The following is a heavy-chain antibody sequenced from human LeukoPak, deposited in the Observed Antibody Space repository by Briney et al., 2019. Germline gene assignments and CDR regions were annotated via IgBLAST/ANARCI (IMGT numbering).Heavy chain of an antibody. V-gene: IGHV3-48*04. CDR3: ARDPGYSNPPYYMDV. J-gene: IGHJ6*03. D-gene: IGHD4-11*01. Sequence: PGGSLRLSCAASGFPFTSHWLSWFRQSPGRGLEWVSYISSSGSTIYYADSVKGRFTISRDNAKNSLYLQMNSLRAEDTAVYYCARDPGYSNPPYYMDVWGKGTAVTVSS. CDR1: GFPFTSHW. CDR2: ISSSGSTI.